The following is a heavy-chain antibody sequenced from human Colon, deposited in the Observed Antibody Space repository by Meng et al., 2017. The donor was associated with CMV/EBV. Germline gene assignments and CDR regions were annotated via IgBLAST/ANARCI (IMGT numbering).Heavy chain of an antibody. Sequence: GGSLRLSCMVSGYSFSTSWIGWVRQRPGKVLEWMGIIHPGDSDTRYSPSFKGQVTISADESINTAHLQWSSLKTSDTGTYYCAGTVDGPDAFDIWGQGTMVTVSS. D-gene: IGHD6-19*01. CDR1: GYSFSTSW. J-gene: IGHJ3*02. V-gene: IGHV5-51*01. CDR3: AGTVDGPDAFDI. CDR2: IHPGDSDT.